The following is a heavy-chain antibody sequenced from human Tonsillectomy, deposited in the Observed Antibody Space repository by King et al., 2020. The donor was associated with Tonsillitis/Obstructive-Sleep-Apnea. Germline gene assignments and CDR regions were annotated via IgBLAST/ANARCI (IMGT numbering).Heavy chain of an antibody. J-gene: IGHJ4*02. CDR1: GFTFSSYA. V-gene: IGHV3-30*01. D-gene: IGHD1-1*01. CDR2: ISYDGSNK. CDR3: ARDESVAGVH. Sequence: VQLVESGGGVVQPGRSLRLSCAASGFTFSSYAMHWVRQAPGKGLEWVAVISYDGSNKYYADSVKGRFTISTDNSKNTRYLQMNSLRAEDTAVYYCARDESVAGVHWGQGTLVTVSS.